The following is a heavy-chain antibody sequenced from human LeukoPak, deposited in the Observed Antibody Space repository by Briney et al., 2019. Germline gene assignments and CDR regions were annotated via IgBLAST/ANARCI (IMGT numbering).Heavy chain of an antibody. CDR2: IYYSGST. Sequence: SETLSLTCTVSGGSISSYYWSWIRQPPGKGLEWIGYIYYSGSTNYNPSLKSRVTISVDTSKNQFSLKLSSVTAADTAVYYCARGDGYNLNFDYWGQGTLVTVSS. J-gene: IGHJ4*02. CDR1: GGSISSYY. CDR3: ARGDGYNLNFDY. V-gene: IGHV4-59*08. D-gene: IGHD5-24*01.